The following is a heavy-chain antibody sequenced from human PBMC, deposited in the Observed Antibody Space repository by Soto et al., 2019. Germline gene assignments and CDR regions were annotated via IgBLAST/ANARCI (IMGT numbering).Heavy chain of an antibody. Sequence: PGESLKISCKGSGYSFTSYWISWVRQMPGKGLEWMGRIDPSDSYTNYSPSFQGHVTISADKSISTAYLQWSSLKASDTAMYYCARLRLGGGYGNYYYGMDVWGQGTTVTVSS. V-gene: IGHV5-10-1*01. CDR3: ARLRLGGGYGNYYYGMDV. CDR1: GYSFTSYW. D-gene: IGHD3-16*01. J-gene: IGHJ6*02. CDR2: IDPSDSYT.